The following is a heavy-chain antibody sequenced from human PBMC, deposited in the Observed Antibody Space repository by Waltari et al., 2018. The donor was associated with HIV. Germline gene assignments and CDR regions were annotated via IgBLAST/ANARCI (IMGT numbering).Heavy chain of an antibody. D-gene: IGHD3-10*01. CDR3: AARAGGLLWFGEEDY. Sequence: QVQLQESGPGLVKPSETLSLTCTVSGYSISSGYYWGWIRQPPGKGLEWIGSIYHSGSTYYNPSLKSRVTISVETSKNQFSLKLSSVTAADTAVYYCAARAGGLLWFGEEDYWGQGTLVTVSS. CDR2: IYHSGST. J-gene: IGHJ4*02. V-gene: IGHV4-38-2*02. CDR1: GYSISSGYY.